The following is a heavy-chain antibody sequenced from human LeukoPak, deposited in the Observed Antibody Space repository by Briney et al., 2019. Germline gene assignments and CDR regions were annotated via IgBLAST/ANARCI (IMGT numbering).Heavy chain of an antibody. CDR2: IIPIFGIA. V-gene: IGHV1-69*04. CDR3: ARQPDGYNSYYFDY. Sequence: ASVKVSCKASGGTFSSYAISWVRQAPGQGLEWMGRIIPIFGIANYAQKFQGRVTITADKSTSTAYMELSSLRSEDTAVYYCARQPDGYNSYYFDYWGQGTLVTVSP. J-gene: IGHJ4*02. D-gene: IGHD5-24*01. CDR1: GGTFSSYA.